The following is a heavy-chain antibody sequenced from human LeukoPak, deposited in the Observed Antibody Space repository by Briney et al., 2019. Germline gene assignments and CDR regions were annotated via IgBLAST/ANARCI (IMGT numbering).Heavy chain of an antibody. D-gene: IGHD5-18*01. CDR2: IYHTGGT. Sequence: PSETLSLTCAVSGYSISSGYYWGWIRQPPGKGLEWIGTIYHTGGTYYNPSLKSRVTMSVDTSKNQFSLKLTSVTAADTAVYYCARWGTWIQLWSTDYWGQGTLVTVSS. V-gene: IGHV4-38-2*01. CDR3: ARWGTWIQLWSTDY. J-gene: IGHJ4*02. CDR1: GYSISSGYY.